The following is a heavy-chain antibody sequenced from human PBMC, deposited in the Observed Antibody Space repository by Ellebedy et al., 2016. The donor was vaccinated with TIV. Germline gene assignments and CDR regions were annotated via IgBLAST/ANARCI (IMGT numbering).Heavy chain of an antibody. J-gene: IGHJ3*02. Sequence: GESLKISCAASGFTFSLYWMTWVRQAPGRGLVWVANIQQDGSEKYYVDSVKGRFTISRDNTRNSLSLQMNSLRAEDTAVYYCARQFTAYSYGFDIWGQGTTVTVSS. CDR3: ARQFTAYSYGFDI. V-gene: IGHV3-7*01. CDR2: IQQDGSEK. CDR1: GFTFSLYW. D-gene: IGHD4-11*01.